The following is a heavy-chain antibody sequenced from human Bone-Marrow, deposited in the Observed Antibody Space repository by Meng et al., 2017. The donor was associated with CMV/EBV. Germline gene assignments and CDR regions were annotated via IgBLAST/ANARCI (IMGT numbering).Heavy chain of an antibody. J-gene: IGHJ4*02. D-gene: IGHD7-27*01. CDR1: GGSVSSGSYY. V-gene: IGHV4-61*01. CDR2: IYYRGST. CDR3: ARGTGEIDY. Sequence: LACTVSGGSVSSGSYYWSWIRQPPGKGLEWIGYIYYRGSTNYNPSLKSRVTISVDTSKNQFSLKLSSVTAADTAVYYCARGTGEIDYWGQGTLVTVSS.